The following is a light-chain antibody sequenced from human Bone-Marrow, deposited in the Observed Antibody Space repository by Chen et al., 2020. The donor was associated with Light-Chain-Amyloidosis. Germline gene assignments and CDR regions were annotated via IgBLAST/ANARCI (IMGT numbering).Light chain of an antibody. V-gene: IGLV1-47*01. J-gene: IGLJ2*01. CDR1: RSNIGSNF. CDR3: AAWDDTLRGVI. CDR2: RND. Sequence: QSVLTQPPSASGTPGQGVSISCSGGRSNIGSNFVYWFQHVPGTAPKLLVYRNDRRPSGGPDRFSASKSGTAASLAISGLRSEDEGSYYCAAWDDTLRGVIFGGGTKLTVL.